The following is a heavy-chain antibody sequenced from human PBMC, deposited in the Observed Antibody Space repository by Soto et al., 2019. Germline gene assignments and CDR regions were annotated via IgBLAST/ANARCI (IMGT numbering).Heavy chain of an antibody. CDR1: GFTFSSYA. J-gene: IGHJ4*02. Sequence: LRLSCAASGFTFSSYAMSWVRQAPGKGLEWVSAISGSGGSTYYADSVKGRFTISRDNSKNTLYLQMNSLRAEDTAVYYCAKSEWDSSSWFPDYWGQGTLVTVSS. V-gene: IGHV3-23*01. D-gene: IGHD6-13*01. CDR3: AKSEWDSSSWFPDY. CDR2: ISGSGGST.